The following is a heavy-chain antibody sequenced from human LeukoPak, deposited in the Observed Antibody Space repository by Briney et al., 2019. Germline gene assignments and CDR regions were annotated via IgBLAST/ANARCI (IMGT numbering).Heavy chain of an antibody. Sequence: GGSLRLSCAASGFTFSSYSMTWVRQAPGKGLEWVSSISSSSSYIYYADSVKGRFTISRDNSKNTLYLQMNSLRAEDTAVYYCARDKAADYWGQGTLVTVSS. D-gene: IGHD6-25*01. CDR3: ARDKAADY. V-gene: IGHV3-21*01. CDR1: GFTFSSYS. J-gene: IGHJ4*02. CDR2: ISSSSSYI.